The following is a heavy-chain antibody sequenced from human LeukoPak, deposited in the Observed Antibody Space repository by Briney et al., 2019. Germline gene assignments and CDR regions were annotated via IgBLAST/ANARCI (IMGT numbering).Heavy chain of an antibody. CDR1: GFTFSIYA. CDR3: ARDSVGATWNWFDP. D-gene: IGHD1-26*01. CDR2: ISSNGGST. V-gene: IGHV3-64*01. Sequence: GGSLRLSCAASGFTFSIYAMHWVRQAPGKGLEYVSAISSNGGSTYYANSVKGRFTISRDNSKNTLYLQMGSLRAEDMAVYYCARDSVGATWNWFDPWGQGTLVTVSS. J-gene: IGHJ5*02.